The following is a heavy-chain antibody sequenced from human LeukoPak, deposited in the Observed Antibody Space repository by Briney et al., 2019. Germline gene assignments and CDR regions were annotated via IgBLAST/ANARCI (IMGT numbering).Heavy chain of an antibody. CDR3: AKHSDIAGPTYLDY. Sequence: GGSLRLSCVASGFTFSSYWMSWVRQAPGKGLEWVANINQDGSKKCYVDSMKGRFTISRDNAKKSLHLQVNSLRAEDTAVYYCAKHSDIAGPTYLDYWGQGTLVTVSP. CDR1: GFTFSSYW. D-gene: IGHD5-12*01. J-gene: IGHJ4*02. CDR2: INQDGSKK. V-gene: IGHV3-7*01.